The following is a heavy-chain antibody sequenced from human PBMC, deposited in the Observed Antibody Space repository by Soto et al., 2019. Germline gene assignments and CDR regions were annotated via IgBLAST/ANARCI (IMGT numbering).Heavy chain of an antibody. D-gene: IGHD3-22*01. Sequence: ASVKVSCKVSGGTFSSYAISWVRQAPGQGLEWMGGIIPIFGTANYAQKFQGRVTITADKSTSTAYMELSSLRSEDTAVYYCATTYYYDSSGYYFVEGFDFWGQGTLVTVSS. J-gene: IGHJ4*02. CDR3: ATTYYYDSSGYYFVEGFDF. V-gene: IGHV1-69*06. CDR1: GGTFSSYA. CDR2: IIPIFGTA.